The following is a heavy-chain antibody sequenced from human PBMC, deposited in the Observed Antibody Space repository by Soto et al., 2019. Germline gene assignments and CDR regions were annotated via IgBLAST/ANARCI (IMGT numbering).Heavy chain of an antibody. CDR1: GFTFSSYA. Sequence: GGSLRLSCAASGFTFSSYAMSWVRQAPGKGLEWVSAISGSGGSTYYADSVRGRFTISRDNSKNTLYLQMNSLRAEDTAVYYCAKGYYYYYGMDVWGQGTTVTVSS. CDR3: AKGYYYYYGMDV. CDR2: ISGSGGST. J-gene: IGHJ6*02. V-gene: IGHV3-23*01.